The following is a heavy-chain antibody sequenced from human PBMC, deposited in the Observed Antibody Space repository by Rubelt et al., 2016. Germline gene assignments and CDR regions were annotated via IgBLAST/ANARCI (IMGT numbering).Heavy chain of an antibody. V-gene: IGHV4-39*01. CDR3: ARFRFCSGGSCETDN. Sequence: QLQLQESGPGLVKPSETLSLTCTVSGASITSSGYYWGWIRQPPGKGLEWIGSLLYPGKTSYNPSLRSRVTISVDTSKKQIPRKLNSGTAADTAVYYGARFRFCSGGSCETDNWGQGTLVTVSS. CDR1: GASITSSGYY. J-gene: IGHJ4*02. CDR2: LLYPGKT. D-gene: IGHD2-15*01.